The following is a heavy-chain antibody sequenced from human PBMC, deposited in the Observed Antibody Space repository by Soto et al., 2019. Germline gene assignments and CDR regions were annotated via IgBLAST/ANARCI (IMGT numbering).Heavy chain of an antibody. J-gene: IGHJ4*02. V-gene: IGHV4-38-2*02. CDR2: IYQSGNT. CDR3: VRGKVNFDF. CDR1: NYSISSGYH. Sequence: SETLSLTCIVSNYSISSGYHWGWIRQPPGKGLEGIGTIYQSGNTYQNPSLKSRVILSIDTSKNQFSLNLRNVTTADTAVYYCVRGKVNFDFWGKGILVTVSS.